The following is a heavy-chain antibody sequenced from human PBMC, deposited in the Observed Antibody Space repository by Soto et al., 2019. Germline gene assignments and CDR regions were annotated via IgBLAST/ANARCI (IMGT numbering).Heavy chain of an antibody. J-gene: IGHJ3*02. CDR1: GGSISSYY. V-gene: IGHV4-59*01. D-gene: IGHD2-8*02. CDR2: IYYSGST. CDR3: ARAVVNGTYEAFDI. Sequence: SETLSLTCTVSGGSISSYYWSWIRQPPGKGLEWIGYIYYSGSTNYNPSLKSRVTISVDTSKNQFSLKLSSVTAADTAVYYCARAVVNGTYEAFDIWGQGTMVTVSS.